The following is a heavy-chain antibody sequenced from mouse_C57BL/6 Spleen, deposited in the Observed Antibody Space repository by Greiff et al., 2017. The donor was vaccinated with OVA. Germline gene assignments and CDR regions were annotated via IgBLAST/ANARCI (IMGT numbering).Heavy chain of an antibody. V-gene: IGHV5-4*03. Sequence: EVMLVESGGGLVKPGGSLKLSCAASGFTFSSYAMSWVRQTPETRLEWVATISDGGSYTYYPANVKGRFTISRDNAKNNLYLQMSHLKSEDTAMYYCARVYYDYEGYAMDYWGQGTSVTVSS. D-gene: IGHD2-4*01. J-gene: IGHJ4*01. CDR2: ISDGGSYT. CDR3: ARVYYDYEGYAMDY. CDR1: GFTFSSYA.